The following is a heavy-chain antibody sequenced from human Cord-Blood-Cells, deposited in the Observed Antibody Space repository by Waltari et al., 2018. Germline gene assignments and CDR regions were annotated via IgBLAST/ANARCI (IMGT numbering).Heavy chain of an antibody. CDR3: ARAGYSSGWYAFDI. D-gene: IGHD6-19*01. V-gene: IGHV3-53*02. CDR1: GFTVSSNY. CDR2: RYSGGST. J-gene: IGHJ3*02. Sequence: EVQLVETGGGLIQPGGSLRLSCAASGFTVSSNYMSWVRQAPGKGVEWVSVRYSGGSTYYAYSVKCRFTISRDNSKNTLYLQMNSLRAEDTAVYYCARAGYSSGWYAFDIWGQGTMVTVSS.